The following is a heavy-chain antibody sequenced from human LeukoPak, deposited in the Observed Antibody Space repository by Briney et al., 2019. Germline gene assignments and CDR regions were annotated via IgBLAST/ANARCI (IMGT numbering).Heavy chain of an antibody. CDR1: GFTFSSYS. D-gene: IGHD6-13*01. CDR2: ISSSSSYI. Sequence: GGSLRLSCAASGFTFSSYSMNWVRQAPGKGLEWVSSISSSSSYIYYADSVKGRFTISRDNAKNSRYLQMNSLRAEDTAVYYCARDGIAAAGINVYWGQGTLVTVSS. CDR3: ARDGIAAAGINVY. J-gene: IGHJ4*02. V-gene: IGHV3-21*01.